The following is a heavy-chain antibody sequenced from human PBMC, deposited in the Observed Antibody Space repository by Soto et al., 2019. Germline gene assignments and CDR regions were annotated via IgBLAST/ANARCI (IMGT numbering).Heavy chain of an antibody. V-gene: IGHV3-48*03. Sequence: EVPLVESGGGLVQPGGSLRLSCAASGFTFSSYEMNWVRQVPGKGLELVSYISSSGSTIHYADSVKGRFTIYRDNAKSSLYLQMNSLRPEDTAVYYCARLSGTYGRRHYFDYWGQGTLVTVSS. CDR1: GFTFSSYE. CDR2: ISSSGSTI. J-gene: IGHJ4*02. CDR3: ARLSGTYGRRHYFDY. D-gene: IGHD3-16*01.